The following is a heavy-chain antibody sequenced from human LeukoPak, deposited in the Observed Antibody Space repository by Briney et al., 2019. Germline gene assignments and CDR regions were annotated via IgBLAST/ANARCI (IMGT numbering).Heavy chain of an antibody. D-gene: IGHD4-17*01. Sequence: GGSLRLSCAPSGFTFSRHGMHWVRQAPGKGLEWVAIISNDGSRKYYAHSVEGRFTISRDNSKNTLYLQMDSLRAEDTAVYYCARDWNYGDYLLGYWGQGTLVTVSS. CDR1: GFTFSRHG. CDR2: ISNDGSRK. J-gene: IGHJ4*02. V-gene: IGHV3-30*03. CDR3: ARDWNYGDYLLGY.